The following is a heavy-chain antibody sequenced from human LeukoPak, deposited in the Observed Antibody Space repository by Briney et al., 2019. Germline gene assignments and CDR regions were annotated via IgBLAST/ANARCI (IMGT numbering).Heavy chain of an antibody. CDR1: GGSISSYY. V-gene: IGHV4-4*07. CDR3: ARFHLEYSSSLGDYYYYGMDV. CDR2: IYTSGST. D-gene: IGHD6-6*01. Sequence: SETLSLTCTVSGGSISSYYWSWIRQPAGKGLEWIGRIYTSGSTNYNPSPKSRVTMSVDTSKNQFSLKLSSVTAADTAVYYCARFHLEYSSSLGDYYYYGMDVWGQGTTVTVSS. J-gene: IGHJ6*02.